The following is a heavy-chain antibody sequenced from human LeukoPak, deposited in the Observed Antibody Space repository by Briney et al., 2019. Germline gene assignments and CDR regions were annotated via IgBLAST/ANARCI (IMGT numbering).Heavy chain of an antibody. CDR3: ARGGIQLWFLVDY. CDR1: GYTFTGYF. Sequence: PRASVKVSCKASGYTFTGYFMHWVRQASGQGLEWKGWINPNSGGTNYAQKFQGRVTMTRDTSISTAYMELSRLRSDDTAVYYCARGGIQLWFLVDYWGQGTLVTVSS. CDR2: INPNSGGT. D-gene: IGHD5-18*01. V-gene: IGHV1-2*02. J-gene: IGHJ4*02.